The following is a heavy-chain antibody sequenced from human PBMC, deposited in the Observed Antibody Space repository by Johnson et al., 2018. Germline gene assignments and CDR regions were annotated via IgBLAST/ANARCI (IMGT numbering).Heavy chain of an antibody. CDR1: GFTFSSYG. CDR3: ARGPDIVATDDAFDI. Sequence: QVQLVQSGGGVVQPRRSXRLSCAASGFTFSSYGMHWVRQAPGKGLEWVAVIWYDGSNKYYADSVKGRFTISRDNSKNTLYLQMNSLRAEDTAVYYCARGPDIVATDDAFDIWGQGTMVTVSS. CDR2: IWYDGSNK. D-gene: IGHD5-12*01. V-gene: IGHV3-33*01. J-gene: IGHJ3*02.